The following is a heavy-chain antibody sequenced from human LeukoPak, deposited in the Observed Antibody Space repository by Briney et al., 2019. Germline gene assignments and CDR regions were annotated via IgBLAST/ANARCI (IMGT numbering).Heavy chain of an antibody. J-gene: IGHJ4*02. D-gene: IGHD2-21*01. V-gene: IGHV4-34*01. CDR1: GGSFTGYY. CDR2: IKHDGST. Sequence: TSETLSLTCAVYGGSFTGYYWSWIRHPPGKGLEWVGEIKHDGSTNYNPSLKSRVTMSLDTSKNQFFLNLNSVTAADTAVYYCVRGFSGVVARDWGQGTLVTVSS. CDR3: VRGFSGVVARD.